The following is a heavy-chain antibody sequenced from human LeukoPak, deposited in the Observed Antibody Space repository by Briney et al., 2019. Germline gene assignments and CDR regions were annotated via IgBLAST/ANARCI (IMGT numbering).Heavy chain of an antibody. J-gene: IGHJ4*02. D-gene: IGHD6-19*01. CDR1: GFTFSSYA. CDR2: ISGSGGST. V-gene: IGHV3-23*01. Sequence: PGGSLRLSCAASGFTFSSYAMSWVRQAPGKGLEWVSAISGSGGSTCYADSVKGRFTISRDNSKNTLYLQMNSLRAEDTAVYYCAKDRYSSGWYPDYWGQGTLVTVSS. CDR3: AKDRYSSGWYPDY.